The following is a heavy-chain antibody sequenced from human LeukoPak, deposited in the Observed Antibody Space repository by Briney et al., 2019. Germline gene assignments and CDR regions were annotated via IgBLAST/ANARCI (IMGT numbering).Heavy chain of an antibody. CDR2: FDPEDGET. V-gene: IGHV1-24*01. CDR1: GYTLTELS. Sequence: ASVKVSCKVSGYTLTELSMHWVRQAPGKGLEWMGGFDPEDGETIYAQKFQGRVTMTEDTSTDTAYMELSSQRSEDTAVYYCATDQTSGYYSAFDIWGQGTMVTVSS. D-gene: IGHD3-22*01. CDR3: ATDQTSGYYSAFDI. J-gene: IGHJ3*02.